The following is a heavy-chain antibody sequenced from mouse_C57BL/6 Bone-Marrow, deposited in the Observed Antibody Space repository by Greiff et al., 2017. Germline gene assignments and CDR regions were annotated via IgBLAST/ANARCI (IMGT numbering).Heavy chain of an antibody. Sequence: QVQLQQPGAELVRPGSSVKLSCKASGYTFTSYWMHWVKQRPIQGLEWIGNIDPSDSETHYNQKFKDKATLTVDKSSSTAYMQLSSLTSEDSAGYYCARGITRCAYWGQGTLVTVSA. D-gene: IGHD2-4*01. CDR2: IDPSDSET. CDR3: ARGITRCAY. V-gene: IGHV1-52*01. CDR1: GYTFTSYW. J-gene: IGHJ3*01.